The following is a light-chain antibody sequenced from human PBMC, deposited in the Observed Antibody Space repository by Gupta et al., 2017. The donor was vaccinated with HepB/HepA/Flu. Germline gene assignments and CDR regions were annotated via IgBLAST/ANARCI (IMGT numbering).Light chain of an antibody. V-gene: IGLV3-21*04. CDR2: SNS. J-gene: IGLJ1*01. CDR1: KIGSKS. Sequence: SYVLTQPPSVSVAPGKTATITCGGNKIGSKSVHWYQQKPGQPPVRVIYSNSDRPSGTPERFSGSNSGNTATLTINRVEAGDEADYYCQVCDGRSDHPVFGSGTKVTVL. CDR3: QVCDGRSDHPV.